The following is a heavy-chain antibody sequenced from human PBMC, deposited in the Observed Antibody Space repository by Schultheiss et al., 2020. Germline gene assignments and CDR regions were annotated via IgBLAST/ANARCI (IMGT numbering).Heavy chain of an antibody. CDR2: IDWDDDK. V-gene: IGHV2-70*01. J-gene: IGHJ4*02. CDR1: GFSLSTSGMC. Sequence: SGPTLVKPTQTLTLTCTFSGFSLSTSGMCVSWIRQPPGKALEWLALIDWDDDKRYSPSLKSRLTITKDTSKNQVVLTMTNMDPVDTATYYCARLQYSGSYFDYWGQGTLVNVSS. D-gene: IGHD1-26*01. CDR3: ARLQYSGSYFDY.